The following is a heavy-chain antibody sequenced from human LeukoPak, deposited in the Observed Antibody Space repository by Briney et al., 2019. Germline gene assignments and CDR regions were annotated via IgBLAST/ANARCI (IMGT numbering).Heavy chain of an antibody. J-gene: IGHJ4*02. CDR2: INSDGSST. Sequence: QPGGSLRLSCAASGFTFSSYWMHWVRQAPGKGLVWVSRINSDGSSTSYADSVKGRFTISRDNAKNTLYLQMNSLRAEDTAVYYCAREGYYYDSSGYYYDSFDYWGQGTLVTVSS. V-gene: IGHV3-74*01. D-gene: IGHD3-22*01. CDR3: AREGYYYDSSGYYYDSFDY. CDR1: GFTFSSYW.